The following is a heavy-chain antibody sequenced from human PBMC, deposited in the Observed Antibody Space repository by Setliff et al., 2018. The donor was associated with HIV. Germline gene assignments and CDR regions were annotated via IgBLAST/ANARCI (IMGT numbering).Heavy chain of an antibody. CDR1: GDSISNHY. CDR2: IYGSGTS. Sequence: SETLSLTCTVSGDSISNHYWTRIRQPAGKGLEWIGRIYGSGTSNYNPSLKSRVTMSFDSSNNQFSLKVSSVTAADTAVYYCARGRYDDRNYAARGNWFDSWGQGTLVTVSS. D-gene: IGHD1-7*01. V-gene: IGHV4-4*07. CDR3: ARGRYDDRNYAARGNWFDS. J-gene: IGHJ5*01.